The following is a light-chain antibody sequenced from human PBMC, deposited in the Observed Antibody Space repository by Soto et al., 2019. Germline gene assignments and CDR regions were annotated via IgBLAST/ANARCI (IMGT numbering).Light chain of an antibody. J-gene: IGKJ5*01. CDR1: ESVSTN. Sequence: EIEMTHSPATLSLAPCERVTLSFSASESVSTNLAWYQQKAGQAPRLLIYGASTRASGIPPRFSGSGSGTDFTLTISSLQSEDFAVYYCQQLNYWPRITFGQGTRLEIK. CDR3: QQLNYWPRIT. V-gene: IGKV3-15*01. CDR2: GAS.